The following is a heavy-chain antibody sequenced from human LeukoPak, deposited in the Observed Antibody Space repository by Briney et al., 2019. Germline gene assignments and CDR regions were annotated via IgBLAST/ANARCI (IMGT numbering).Heavy chain of an antibody. CDR3: ASGQQLGY. Sequence: GGSLRLSCAASGFPVSSNYMSWVRQAPGKGLEWVANIKQDGSEKYYVDSVKGRFTISRDNAKNSLYLQMNSLRAEDTAVYYCASGQQLGYWGQGTLVTVSS. J-gene: IGHJ4*02. V-gene: IGHV3-7*01. CDR1: GFPVSSNY. CDR2: IKQDGSEK. D-gene: IGHD6-6*01.